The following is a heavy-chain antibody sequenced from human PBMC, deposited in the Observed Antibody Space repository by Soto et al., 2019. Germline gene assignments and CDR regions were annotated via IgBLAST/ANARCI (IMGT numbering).Heavy chain of an antibody. J-gene: IGHJ4*02. CDR1: GFTFSSYG. CDR2: ISYDGSNP. Sequence: QVQLVESGGGVVQPGRSLRLSCAASGFTFSSYGMHWVRQAPGKGLERVAVISYDGSNPYYADSVKCRFTISRDKSKNTLYLQMNSLRAEDTAVYYCAKDHGRDGYNWIYYWGQGTLVTVSS. CDR3: AKDHGRDGYNWIYY. D-gene: IGHD5-12*01. V-gene: IGHV3-30*18.